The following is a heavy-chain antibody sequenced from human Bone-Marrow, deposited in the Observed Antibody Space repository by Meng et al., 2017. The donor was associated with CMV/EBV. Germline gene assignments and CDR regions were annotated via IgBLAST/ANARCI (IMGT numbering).Heavy chain of an antibody. CDR2: TSDDGSNK. Sequence: GGSLRLSCAASGFTFSSYAMHWVRQAPGKGLEWVALTSDDGSNKYYADSVKGRFPISRDKSKNTLYVQMNSLRPEDTAVYYCARALRFLEWSPPWYYYYGMDVWGQGTTVTVSS. CDR3: ARALRFLEWSPPWYYYYGMDV. D-gene: IGHD3-3*01. CDR1: GFTFSSYA. V-gene: IGHV3-30-3*01. J-gene: IGHJ6*02.